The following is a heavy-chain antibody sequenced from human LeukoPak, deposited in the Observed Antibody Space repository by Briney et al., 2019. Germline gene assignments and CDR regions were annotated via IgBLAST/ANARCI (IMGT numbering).Heavy chain of an antibody. CDR3: AKGPAGYYGSGSYPRG. D-gene: IGHD3-10*01. Sequence: GGSLRLSCAASGFTFSSYAMSWVRQAPGKGLEWVSAISGSGGSTYYADSVKGRFTISRDNSKNTLYLQMNSLRAEDTAVYYCAKGPAGYYGSGSYPRGRGQGTLVTVSS. CDR1: GFTFSSYA. V-gene: IGHV3-23*01. CDR2: ISGSGGST. J-gene: IGHJ4*02.